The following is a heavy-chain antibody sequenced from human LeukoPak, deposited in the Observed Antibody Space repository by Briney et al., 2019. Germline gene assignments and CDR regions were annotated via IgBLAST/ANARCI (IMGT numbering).Heavy chain of an antibody. CDR3: ARVQPDNNDEYNWFDP. V-gene: IGHV3-23*01. CDR1: GFTFNSYA. D-gene: IGHD1-1*01. J-gene: IGHJ5*02. Sequence: GTLRLSCAASGFTFNSYAMTWVRQGAGRGLEWVSTISGTSGTASYADSVEGRFSISRDDSKNTVYLQMTSLRVEDTAVYFCARVQPDNNDEYNWFDPWGQGTQVTVSS. CDR2: ISGTSGTA.